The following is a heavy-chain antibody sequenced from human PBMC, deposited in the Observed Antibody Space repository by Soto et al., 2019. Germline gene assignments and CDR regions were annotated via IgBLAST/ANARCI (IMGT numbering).Heavy chain of an antibody. CDR2: IYYSGST. J-gene: IGHJ1*01. V-gene: IGHV4-39*01. Sequence: PSETLSLTCTVSGGSISSSSYYWGWIRQPPGKGLEWIGSIYYSGSTYYNPSLKSRVTISVDTSKNQSSLKLSSVTAADTAVYYCARHRDDSSGYPAEYFQHWGQGTLVTVSS. CDR3: ARHRDDSSGYPAEYFQH. CDR1: GGSISSSSYY. D-gene: IGHD3-22*01.